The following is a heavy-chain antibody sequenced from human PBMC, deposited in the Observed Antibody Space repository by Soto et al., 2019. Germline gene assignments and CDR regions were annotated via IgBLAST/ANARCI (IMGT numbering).Heavy chain of an antibody. V-gene: IGHV3-21*01. CDR2: ISSSSSYI. CDR3: ALNGGYCSGGSCGDY. CDR1: GFTFSSYS. D-gene: IGHD2-15*01. Sequence: GGSLRLSCAASGFTFSSYSMNWVRQAPGKGLEWVSSISSSSSYIYYADSVKGRFTISRDNAKNSLYLQMNSLRAEDTAVYYCALNGGYCSGGSCGDYWGQGTLVTVSS. J-gene: IGHJ4*02.